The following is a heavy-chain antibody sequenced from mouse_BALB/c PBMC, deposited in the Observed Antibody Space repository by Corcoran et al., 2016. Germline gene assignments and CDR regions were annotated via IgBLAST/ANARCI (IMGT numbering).Heavy chain of an antibody. CDR1: GYTFTDYV. D-gene: IGHD1-1*01. CDR2: IYPGSGST. J-gene: IGHJ4*01. V-gene: IGHV1-81*01. Sequence: QVQLQQSGPELVKPGASVKMSCKASGYTFTDYVISWVKQRTGQGLEWIGEIYPGSGSTYYNEKLKGKATLTADKSSNTDYMQLSSLTSVDAAVYVCSRSGDEYCGSSYLDAMVYWGQGISATVSS. CDR3: SRSGDEYCGSSYLDAMVY.